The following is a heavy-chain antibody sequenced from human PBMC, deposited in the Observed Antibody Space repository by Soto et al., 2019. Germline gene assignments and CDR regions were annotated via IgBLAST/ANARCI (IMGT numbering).Heavy chain of an antibody. J-gene: IGHJ1*01. CDR2: IYWDDDK. Sequence: SGPTLVNPTQTLTLTCTFSGFSLSTSGVGEGWNRQPPGKALEWLALIYWDDDKRYSPSLKSRLTITKDTSKNQVVLTMTNMDPVDTATYYCAHRPYYYDSSGYSREGYFQHWGQGTLVTVS. CDR3: AHRPYYYDSSGYSREGYFQH. CDR1: GFSLSTSGVG. D-gene: IGHD3-22*01. V-gene: IGHV2-5*02.